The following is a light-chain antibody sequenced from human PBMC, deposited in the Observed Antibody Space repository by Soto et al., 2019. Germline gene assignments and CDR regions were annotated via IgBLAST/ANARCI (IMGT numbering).Light chain of an antibody. Sequence: DIQMTQSPSTLSGSVGDRVTITCRASQTISSWLAWYQQKPGKAPKLLIYKASTLKSGVPSRFSGSGSGTDFTLTISRLEPEDFAVYYCQQYVRSPWTFGPATKVDIK. CDR2: KAS. CDR3: QQYVRSPWT. CDR1: QTISSW. J-gene: IGKJ1*01. V-gene: IGKV1-5*03.